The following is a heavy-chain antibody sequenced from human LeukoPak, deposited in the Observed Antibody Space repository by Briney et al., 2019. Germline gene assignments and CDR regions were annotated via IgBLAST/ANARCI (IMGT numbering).Heavy chain of an antibody. J-gene: IGHJ4*02. D-gene: IGHD4-17*01. V-gene: IGHV1-18*01. CDR1: GYTFTSYG. CDR3: AREIYGRFDY. CDR2: INPYNGNT. Sequence: GAPVKVSCKASGYTFTSYGISWVRQAPGQGPECMGWINPYNGNTNYALKVQGRVTMTTDTSTSTAYLELRSLGSDDTAIYYCAREIYGRFDYWGQGTLVTVSS.